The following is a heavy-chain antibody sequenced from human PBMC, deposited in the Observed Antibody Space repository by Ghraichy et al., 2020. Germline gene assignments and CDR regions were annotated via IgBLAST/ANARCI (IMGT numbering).Heavy chain of an antibody. Sequence: GGSLRLSCAASGFTFSSYSMNWVRQAPGKGLEWVSSISSSSSYIYYADSVKGRFTISRDNAKNSLYLQMNSLRAEDTAVYYCARAQPELYFDWLTEPYYYYGMDVWGQGTTVTVSS. CDR2: ISSSSSYI. V-gene: IGHV3-21*01. CDR1: GFTFSSYS. CDR3: ARAQPELYFDWLTEPYYYYGMDV. D-gene: IGHD3-9*01. J-gene: IGHJ6*02.